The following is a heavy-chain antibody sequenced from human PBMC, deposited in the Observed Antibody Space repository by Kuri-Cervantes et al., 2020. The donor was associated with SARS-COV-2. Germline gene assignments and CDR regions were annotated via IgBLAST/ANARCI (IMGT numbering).Heavy chain of an antibody. D-gene: IGHD2-21*02. Sequence: SVKVSCKASGYTFTGYYMHWVRQAPGQGLEWVGGIIPIFGTANYAQRFQGRVTITADKSTSTAYMELSSLRSDDTAVYYCARGTVTAIDYWGQGTLVTVSS. V-gene: IGHV1-69*06. J-gene: IGHJ4*02. CDR1: GYTFTGYY. CDR3: ARGTVTAIDY. CDR2: IIPIFGTA.